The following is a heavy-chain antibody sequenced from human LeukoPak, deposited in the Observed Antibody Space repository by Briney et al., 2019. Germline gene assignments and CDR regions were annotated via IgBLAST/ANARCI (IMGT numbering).Heavy chain of an antibody. J-gene: IGHJ4*02. Sequence: GGYLRLSCAASGFTFSNAYMKWVRQAPGKGLEWVGRIKPKTDGETTEYAAPVKGRFSISRDDSKNMLYLQMNSLKTEDTAVYYCITPLPYSAQGGQGTLVTVSS. D-gene: IGHD2-21*01. CDR1: GFTFSNAY. CDR3: ITPLPYSAQ. CDR2: IKPKTDGETT. V-gene: IGHV3-15*07.